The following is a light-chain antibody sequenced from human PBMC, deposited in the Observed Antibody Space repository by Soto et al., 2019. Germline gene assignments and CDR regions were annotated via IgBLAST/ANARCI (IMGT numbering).Light chain of an antibody. V-gene: IGLV2-23*01. Sequence: QSVLTQPASVSASPGQSITIPCTGTSSDVGSYNLVSWFQQHPGKVHQLLIYERTKRPSGPSGRSAGSKSGNTASLTISGLEDDDEDDYCSYSYASDHLYVFGPGTKLTVL. J-gene: IGLJ1*01. CDR3: YSYASDHLYV. CDR1: SSDVGSYNL. CDR2: ERT.